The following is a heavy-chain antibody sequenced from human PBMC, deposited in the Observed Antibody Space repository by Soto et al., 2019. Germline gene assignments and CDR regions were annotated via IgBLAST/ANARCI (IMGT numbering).Heavy chain of an antibody. CDR3: ARAGYFDSRREFDP. D-gene: IGHD3-9*01. CDR1: GDTFNNYD. Sequence: QVQLVQSGAEVKKPGASVKVSCKASGDTFNNYDINWVRQATGQRLEWMGWMNPNSGNTGYAQKFQGRVTMTRDTSIHTAYMELSSLRSEDTAIYYCARAGYFDSRREFDPWGQGTLVTVSS. CDR2: MNPNSGNT. V-gene: IGHV1-8*01. J-gene: IGHJ5*02.